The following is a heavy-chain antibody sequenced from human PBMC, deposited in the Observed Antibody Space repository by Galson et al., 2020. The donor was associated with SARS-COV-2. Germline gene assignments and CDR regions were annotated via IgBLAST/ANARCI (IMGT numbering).Heavy chain of an antibody. CDR3: AKGYSSGWWDAFNV. CDR2: IIGSGGST. J-gene: IGHJ3*01. D-gene: IGHD6-19*01. Sequence: GESLKISCAASGFTFSSFAMSWVRQAPGKGLEWVSSIIGSGGSTYYADAVKGRFTISRDNSKNTLDLQMSTLRVEDTAVYYCAKGYSSGWWDAFNVWGQGTMVTVSS. V-gene: IGHV3-23*01. CDR1: GFTFSSFA.